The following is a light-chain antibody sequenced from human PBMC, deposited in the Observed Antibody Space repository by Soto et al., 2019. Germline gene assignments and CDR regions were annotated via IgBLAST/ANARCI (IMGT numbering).Light chain of an antibody. CDR2: AAS. V-gene: IGKV1D-16*01. CDR1: QDINSW. CDR3: QQYNIYPLT. J-gene: IGKJ4*01. Sequence: DVQMTQSPSSLSASVGDRVTITCRASQDINSWLAWYQQKPEKAPKSLIHAASSLQTGVPSRFSGSGSGTDFTLTISSLQPEDSATYYCQQYNIYPLTFGGGTKVE.